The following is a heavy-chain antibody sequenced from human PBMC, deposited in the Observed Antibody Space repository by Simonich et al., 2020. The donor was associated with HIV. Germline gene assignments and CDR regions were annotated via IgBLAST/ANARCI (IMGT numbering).Heavy chain of an antibody. D-gene: IGHD3-3*01. CDR3: ARRDRELILYFDY. CDR2: INHSGIT. CDR1: GGSFSGSY. J-gene: IGHJ4*02. V-gene: IGHV4-34*01. Sequence: QVQLQQWGAGLLKPSETLSLTCAVYGGSFSGSYWSWIRQPPGKGLEWIGKINHSGITNYKSSLNSRATISVDKSKNQFSLKLSSVTAADTAIYYCARRDRELILYFDYWGQGNLVTVSS.